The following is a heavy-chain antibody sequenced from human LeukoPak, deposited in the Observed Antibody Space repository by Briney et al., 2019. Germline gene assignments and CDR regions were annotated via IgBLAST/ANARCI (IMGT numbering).Heavy chain of an antibody. J-gene: IGHJ4*02. D-gene: IGHD1/OR15-1a*01. CDR2: VSNDGGIK. V-gene: IGHV3-30*18. CDR1: GFTFSAYY. CDR3: AKGGEQKTFRCGTDS. Sequence: GGSLRLSCAASGFTFSAYYMHWVRQAPGKGLEWVALVSNDGGIKYYGASVRGRFTISRDNPENTLYLQMNSLRADDTAVYYCAKGGEQKTFRCGTDSWGQGTLVTVSS.